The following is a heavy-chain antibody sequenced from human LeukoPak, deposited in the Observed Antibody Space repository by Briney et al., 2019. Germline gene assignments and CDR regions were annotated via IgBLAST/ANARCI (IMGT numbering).Heavy chain of an antibody. J-gene: IGHJ3*01. CDR1: GYSFTNYW. Sequence: TGESLKISCKGSGYSFTNYWIGWVRQMPGKGLEWMGINYPGDSDTTYSPSFQGQVTMSADKSISTAYLQWSSPKASDTAMYYCARRVSSSGFDAFDVWGQGTMVTVSS. CDR3: ARRVSSSGFDAFDV. CDR2: NYPGDSDT. V-gene: IGHV5-51*01. D-gene: IGHD5-12*01.